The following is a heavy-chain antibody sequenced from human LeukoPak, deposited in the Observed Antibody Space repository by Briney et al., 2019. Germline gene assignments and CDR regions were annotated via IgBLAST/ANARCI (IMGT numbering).Heavy chain of an antibody. V-gene: IGHV3-30-3*01. D-gene: IGHD2-2*03. CDR1: GFTLSSYA. Sequence: GRSLRLSCAAYGFTLSSYAMHWVRQAPGKGMEWVAVISYDGSNKYYADSVKGRFTISRDNSKNTLYLQMNSLRAEDTAVYYCARELEIVVVPAAQPNIAFDIWGQGTMVTVSS. CDR3: ARELEIVVVPAAQPNIAFDI. CDR2: ISYDGSNK. J-gene: IGHJ3*02.